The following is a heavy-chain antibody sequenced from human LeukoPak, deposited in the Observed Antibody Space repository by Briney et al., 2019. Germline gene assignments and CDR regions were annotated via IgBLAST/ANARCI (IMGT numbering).Heavy chain of an antibody. CDR1: GGSLSNYY. V-gene: IGHV4-4*07. Sequence: SETLSLTCTVSGGSLSNYYWNWIRQPAGKEREWIGRILPSGQTTYNPSLKSRVTMSLDTSKNQVSLKLNSVTDADTAVYYCTRGREYGDYLDYWGQGTLVTVSS. CDR2: ILPSGQT. CDR3: TRGREYGDYLDY. J-gene: IGHJ4*02. D-gene: IGHD2/OR15-2a*01.